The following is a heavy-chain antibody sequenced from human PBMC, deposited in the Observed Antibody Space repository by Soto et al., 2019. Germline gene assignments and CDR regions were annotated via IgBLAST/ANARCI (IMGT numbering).Heavy chain of an antibody. J-gene: IGHJ4*02. Sequence: EVQLLESGGGLVQPGGSLRLSRAASGFTFSSYAMSWVRQAPGKGLEWVSAISGSGGSTYYADSVKGRFTISRDNSKNTLYLQMNSLRAEDTAVYYCAKDEVKYQLLHGLGYWGQGTLVTVSS. D-gene: IGHD2-2*01. CDR1: GFTFSSYA. V-gene: IGHV3-23*01. CDR2: ISGSGGST. CDR3: AKDEVKYQLLHGLGY.